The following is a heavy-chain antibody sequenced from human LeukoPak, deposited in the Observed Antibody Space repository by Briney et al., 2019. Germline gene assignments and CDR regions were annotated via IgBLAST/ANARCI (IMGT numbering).Heavy chain of an antibody. Sequence: PGGSLRLSCTGSGFTFGDHAMSWVRQAPGQGLEWVGFIRSKAYRGTTEYAASVKGRFTISRDDSNSIVYLQMNSLKTEDTAVYYCARGPIQLWIHNVIDVWGQGATVTVSS. D-gene: IGHD5-18*01. J-gene: IGHJ6*02. V-gene: IGHV3-49*04. CDR2: IRSKAYRGTT. CDR1: GFTFGDHA. CDR3: ARGPIQLWIHNVIDV.